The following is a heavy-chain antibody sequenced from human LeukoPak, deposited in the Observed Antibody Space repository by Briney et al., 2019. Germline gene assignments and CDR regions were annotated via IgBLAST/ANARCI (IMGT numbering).Heavy chain of an antibody. CDR2: ISGSGGST. D-gene: IGHD2-2*01. V-gene: IGHV3-23*01. J-gene: IGHJ4*02. Sequence: GGSLRLSCAASGFTFSSYAMSWVRQAPGKGLEWASAISGSGGSTYYADSVKGRFTISRDNSKDTLYLQMNSLRAEDTAVYYCAKDLSGYCSSTSCFYWGQGTLVTVSS. CDR3: AKDLSGYCSSTSCFY. CDR1: GFTFSSYA.